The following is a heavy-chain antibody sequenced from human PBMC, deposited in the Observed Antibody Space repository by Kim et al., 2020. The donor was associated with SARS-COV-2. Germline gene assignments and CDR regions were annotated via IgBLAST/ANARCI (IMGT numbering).Heavy chain of an antibody. CDR3: ARVKLGSLYSSSWPEYFQH. J-gene: IGHJ1*01. Sequence: ASVKVSCKASGYTFTSYYMHWVRQAPGQGLEWMGIINPSGGSTSYAQKFQGRVTMTRDTSTSTVYMELSSLRSEDTAVYYCARVKLGSLYSSSWPEYFQHWGQGTLVTVSS. CDR2: INPSGGST. CDR1: GYTFTSYY. V-gene: IGHV1-46*01. D-gene: IGHD6-13*01.